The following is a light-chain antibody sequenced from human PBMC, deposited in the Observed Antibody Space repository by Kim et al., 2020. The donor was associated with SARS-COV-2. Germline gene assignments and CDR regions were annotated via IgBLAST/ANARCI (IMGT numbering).Light chain of an antibody. CDR2: GRN. J-gene: IGLJ2*01. CDR3: QSRDSVGNVV. V-gene: IGLV3-19*01. Sequence: SSELTQDPAVSVALEQTVRITCQGDSLRSYYATWYQQKPRQAPLLVIFGRNNRPSGIPDRFSGSTSGNTASLTISGAQAEDEADFYCQSRDSVGNVVFGGGTQLTVL. CDR1: SLRSYY.